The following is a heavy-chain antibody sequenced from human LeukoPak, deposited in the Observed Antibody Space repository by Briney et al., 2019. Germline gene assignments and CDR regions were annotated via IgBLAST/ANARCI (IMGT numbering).Heavy chain of an antibody. CDR2: INHSGST. V-gene: IGHV4-34*01. CDR3: ARARGVYYYDSSGYRY. D-gene: IGHD3-22*01. J-gene: IGHJ4*02. CDR1: GGSFSGYY. Sequence: SETLSLTCADYGGSFSGYYWSWIRQPPGKGLEWIGEINHSGSTNYNPSLKSRVTISVDTSKNQFSLKLSSVTAADTAVYYCARARGVYYYDSSGYRYWGQGTLVTVSS.